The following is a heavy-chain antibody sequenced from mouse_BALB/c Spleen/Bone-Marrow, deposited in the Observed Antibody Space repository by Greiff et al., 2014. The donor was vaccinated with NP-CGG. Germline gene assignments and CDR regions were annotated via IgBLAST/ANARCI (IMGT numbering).Heavy chain of an antibody. CDR2: IYPGDGDT. D-gene: IGHD4-1*01. V-gene: IGHV1-87*01. CDR3: ARGTGPDY. CDR1: GYTFTSYW. J-gene: IGHJ2*01. Sequence: QVHVKQSGAELARPGASVKLSCKASGYTFTSYWMQWVKQRPGQGLEWIGAIYPGDGDTRYTQKFKGKATLTADKSSSTAYMQLSSLASEDSAVYYCARGTGPDYWGQGTTLTVSS.